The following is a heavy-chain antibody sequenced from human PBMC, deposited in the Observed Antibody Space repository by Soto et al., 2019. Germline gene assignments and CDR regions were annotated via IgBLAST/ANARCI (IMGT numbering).Heavy chain of an antibody. D-gene: IGHD3-22*01. V-gene: IGHV3-53*01. J-gene: IGHJ4*02. Sequence: GGSLRLSCAASGFTVSNNYMTWVRQAPGKGLEWVSFIYSSGSTYYADSVKGRFTISRDNFKNTLYLQMNSLRAEDTAVYYCANDYDSSGYYTYYFDYWGQGTLVTVSS. CDR1: GFTVSNNY. CDR3: ANDYDSSGYYTYYFDY. CDR2: IYSSGST.